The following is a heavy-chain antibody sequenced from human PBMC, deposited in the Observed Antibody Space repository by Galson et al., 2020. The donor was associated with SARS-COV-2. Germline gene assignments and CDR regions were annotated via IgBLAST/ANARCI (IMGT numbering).Heavy chain of an antibody. V-gene: IGHV3-21*01. Sequence: GGSLRLSCAASGFTFSSYSMNWVRQAPGKGLEWVSSISSSSSYIYYADSVKGRFTISRDNAKNSLYLQMNSLRAEDTAVDYCARVDGSTTRCYAPREYYYYDVDVGGRGTTVTVSS. J-gene: IGHJ6*03. CDR2: ISSSSSYI. D-gene: IGHD2-2*01. CDR3: ARVDGSTTRCYAPREYYYYDVDV. CDR1: GFTFSSYS.